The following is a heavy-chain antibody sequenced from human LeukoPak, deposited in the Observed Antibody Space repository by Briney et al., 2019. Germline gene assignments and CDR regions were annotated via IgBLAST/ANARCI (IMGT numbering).Heavy chain of an antibody. CDR2: IYSGGST. CDR1: GFTFSDYY. D-gene: IGHD3-3*01. J-gene: IGHJ6*03. Sequence: GGSLRLSCAASGFTFSDYYMSWVRQAPGKGLEWVSVIYSGGSTYYADSVKGRFTISRDNSKNTLYLQMNSLRAEDTAVYYCARVPSGHTIFGVPNRGGHYYYYYYMDVWGKGTTVTVSS. CDR3: ARVPSGHTIFGVPNRGGHYYYYYYMDV. V-gene: IGHV3-53*01.